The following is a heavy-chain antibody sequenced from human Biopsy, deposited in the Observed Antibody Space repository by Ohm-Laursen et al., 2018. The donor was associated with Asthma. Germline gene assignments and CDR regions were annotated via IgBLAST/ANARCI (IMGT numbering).Heavy chain of an antibody. D-gene: IGHD7-27*01. Sequence: SETLSLTCTVSGGSMSSSSYYWGWIRQPPGKGLEWMGSISYTGSAYHNPPLKSRVTISVNTSKNLFSLKLSSVTAADTAVYYCARHWDWGSFFDYWGQGTPVTVSS. J-gene: IGHJ4*02. CDR3: ARHWDWGSFFDY. CDR2: ISYTGSA. CDR1: GGSMSSSSYY. V-gene: IGHV4-39*01.